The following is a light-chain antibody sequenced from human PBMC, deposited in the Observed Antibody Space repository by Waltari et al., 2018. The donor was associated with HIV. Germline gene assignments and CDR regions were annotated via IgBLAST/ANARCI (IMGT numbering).Light chain of an antibody. CDR1: DIDIGNYNL. Sequence: QSALTQPASVSGNPGQSVTITCTATDIDIGNYNLVSWFQQHPGKAPKLLIYDVSKRPSGVSSRFSGSKSGYFASLTISGLLTEDESSYYCLTYVSKTSTWQFGGGTYLTV. V-gene: IGLV2-23*02. CDR3: LTYVSKTSTWQ. CDR2: DVS. J-gene: IGLJ3*02.